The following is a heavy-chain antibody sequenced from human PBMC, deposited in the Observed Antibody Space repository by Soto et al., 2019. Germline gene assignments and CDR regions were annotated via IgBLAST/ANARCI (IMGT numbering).Heavy chain of an antibody. D-gene: IGHD2-2*01. J-gene: IGHJ6*02. Sequence: QVQLVQSGAEVKKPGSSVKVSCKASGDTFSTYTITWMRQAPGQGLEWMGGIIPRSATSNYAQKFQGRVTMSADESQNTAYMDLSSLRSEDTAVYYCAREGLVLVPTTVNSDYYYYAMDVWGQGTTVTVSS. V-gene: IGHV1-69*12. CDR2: IIPRSATS. CDR3: AREGLVLVPTTVNSDYYYYAMDV. CDR1: GDTFSTYT.